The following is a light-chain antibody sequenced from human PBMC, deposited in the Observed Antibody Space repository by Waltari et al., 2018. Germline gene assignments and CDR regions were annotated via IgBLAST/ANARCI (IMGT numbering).Light chain of an antibody. Sequence: DIVMTQSPDSLAVSLGGRATIHCRSSQSILNVSNNEDCLAWYQGKPGQPPKLLIFWASTRESGVPDRFSGGRSGSDFTLTITSLRPEDVALYFCQQYFSRPFSFGGGTKVEIK. CDR3: QQYFSRPFS. J-gene: IGKJ4*01. V-gene: IGKV4-1*01. CDR1: QSILNVSNNEDC. CDR2: WAS.